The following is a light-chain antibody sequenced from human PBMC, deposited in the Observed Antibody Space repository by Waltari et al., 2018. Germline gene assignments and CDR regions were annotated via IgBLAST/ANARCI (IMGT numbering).Light chain of an antibody. CDR3: QQYGSSPCT. CDR1: QSVSSSY. V-gene: IGKV3-20*01. Sequence: EIVLTQSPGTLSLSPGERATLSCRASQSVSSSYLAWYQQKPGQAPRLLIYGASSRATGIPDRFSGSGSGTDFTLTISRLEPEDFAVYYCQQYGSSPCTFGQGTKLEIK. J-gene: IGKJ2*02. CDR2: GAS.